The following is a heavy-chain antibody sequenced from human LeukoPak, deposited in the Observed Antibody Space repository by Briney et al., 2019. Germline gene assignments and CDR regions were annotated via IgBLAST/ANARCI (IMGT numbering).Heavy chain of an antibody. CDR2: ISSSSSYI. V-gene: IGHV3-21*01. CDR3: ARERQDTIIHSGAFDI. Sequence: GGSLRLSCAASGFTFSSYSMNWVRQAPGKGLEWVSSISSSSSYIYYADSVKGRFTISRDNAKNSLYLQMNSLRAEDTAVYYCARERQDTIIHSGAFDIWGQGTMVTVSS. D-gene: IGHD3-10*01. J-gene: IGHJ3*02. CDR1: GFTFSSYS.